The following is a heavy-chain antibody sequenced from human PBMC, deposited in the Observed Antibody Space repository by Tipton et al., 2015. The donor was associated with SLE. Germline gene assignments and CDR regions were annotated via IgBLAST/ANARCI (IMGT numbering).Heavy chain of an antibody. Sequence: TLSLTCTVSSGSLSNNDYWGWIRRAPGKRLEWVGSICCGGNTYYNPSLKSRVAISVDTSKNQFSLKLSSVTAADTAVYYCASIQWRGNAFDIWGQGTMVTVSS. V-gene: IGHV4-39*07. D-gene: IGHD6-19*01. CDR1: SGSLSNNDY. J-gene: IGHJ3*02. CDR2: ICCGGNT. CDR3: ASIQWRGNAFDI.